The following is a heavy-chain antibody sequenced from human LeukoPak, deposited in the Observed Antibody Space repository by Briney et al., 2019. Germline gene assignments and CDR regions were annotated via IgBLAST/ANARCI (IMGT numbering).Heavy chain of an antibody. J-gene: IGHJ4*02. Sequence: ASVKVSCKASGYTFTGYYMHWVRQAPGQGLERMGWINPNSGGTSYAQKFQGWVTMTRDTSISTAYMELSRLRSDDTAVYYCARGSDVYFDYWGQGTLVTVSS. CDR3: ARGSDVYFDY. CDR1: GYTFTGYY. V-gene: IGHV1-2*04. CDR2: INPNSGGT.